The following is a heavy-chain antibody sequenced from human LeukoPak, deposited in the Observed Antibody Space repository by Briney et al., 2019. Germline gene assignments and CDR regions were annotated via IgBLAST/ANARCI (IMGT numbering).Heavy chain of an antibody. Sequence: PSETLSLTFAVYGGSFSGYYWSWIRQPPGKGLEWIGEINHSGSTNYNPSLKSRVTISVDTSKNQFSLKLTSVTAADTAVYYCAREGRSSHSGYWGQGTLVTVSS. CDR3: AREGRSSHSGY. J-gene: IGHJ4*02. D-gene: IGHD4-17*01. CDR2: INHSGST. CDR1: GGSFSGYY. V-gene: IGHV4-34*01.